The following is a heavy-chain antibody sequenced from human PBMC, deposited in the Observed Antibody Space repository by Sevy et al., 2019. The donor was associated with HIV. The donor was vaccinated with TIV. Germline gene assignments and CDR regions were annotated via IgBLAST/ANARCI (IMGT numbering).Heavy chain of an antibody. CDR3: ARQLWELLGWFDP. V-gene: IGHV3-7*01. CDR2: IKQDGSEK. D-gene: IGHD1-26*01. J-gene: IGHJ5*02. Sequence: GGSLRLSCAASGFTFSSYWMSWVGQAPGKGLEWVANIKQDGSEKYYVDSVKGRFTISRDNAKNSLYLQMNSLRAEDTAVYYCARQLWELLGWFDPWGQGTLVTVSS. CDR1: GFTFSSYW.